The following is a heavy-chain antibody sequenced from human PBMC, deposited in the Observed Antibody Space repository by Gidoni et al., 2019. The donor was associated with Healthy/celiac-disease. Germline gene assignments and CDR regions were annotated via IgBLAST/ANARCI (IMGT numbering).Heavy chain of an antibody. J-gene: IGHJ5*02. CDR2: INHSGST. D-gene: IGHD6-13*01. V-gene: IGHV4-34*01. Sequence: QVQLQQWGAGLLKPSETLSLTCAVYGGSFSGYYWNWIRQPPGKGLEWIGEINHSGSTNYNHSLKSRVTISVDTSKNQFSLRLSSVTAADTAVYYCARGVGVAAAGWNWFDPWGQGTLVTVSS. CDR1: GGSFSGYY. CDR3: ARGVGVAAAGWNWFDP.